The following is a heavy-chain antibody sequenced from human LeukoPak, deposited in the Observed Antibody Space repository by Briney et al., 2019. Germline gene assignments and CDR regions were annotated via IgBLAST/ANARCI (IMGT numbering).Heavy chain of an antibody. CDR3: ARDSLWGSSSLDDY. V-gene: IGHV3-21*01. Sequence: PGGSLRLSCAASGFTFSSYSMNWVRQAPGKGLEWVASISSSSSYTYYADSVKGRFTISRDNAKNSLYLQMNSLRAEDTAVYYCARDSLWGSSSLDDYWGQGTLVTVSS. D-gene: IGHD6-6*01. J-gene: IGHJ4*02. CDR1: GFTFSSYS. CDR2: ISSSSSYT.